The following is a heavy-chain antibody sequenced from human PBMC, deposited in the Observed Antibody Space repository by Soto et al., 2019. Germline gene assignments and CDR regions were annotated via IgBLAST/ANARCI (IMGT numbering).Heavy chain of an antibody. CDR3: ARSRDGYNLNPIDQ. CDR1: TGSSDSFY. V-gene: IGHV4-59*01. CDR2: FFYTGST. D-gene: IGHD5-12*01. Sequence: QVQLQVSGPGLVKPSATLSLSCTVSTGSSDSFYWSWIRQPPGKGLEWIGYFFYTGSTNHNPSLKGRVTISLDMSSSQFSLSLTSVTAADTVMYHCARSRDGYNLNPIDQWGQGLLVTVSS. J-gene: IGHJ4*02.